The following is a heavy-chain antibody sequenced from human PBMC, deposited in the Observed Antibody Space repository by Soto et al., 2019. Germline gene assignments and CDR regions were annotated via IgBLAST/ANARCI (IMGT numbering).Heavy chain of an antibody. V-gene: IGHV3-30-3*01. CDR3: ATDRKWEHSYGMDV. J-gene: IGHJ6*02. D-gene: IGHD1-26*01. Sequence: PGGSLRLSCAASGFTLSGYVLHWVRQAPGKGLEWVALISYDGSDKNYGDSVKGRFTISRDNSKNTLYLQMDSLRAEDTAMYYCATDRKWEHSYGMDVWGQGTTVTVSS. CDR1: GFTLSGYV. CDR2: ISYDGSDK.